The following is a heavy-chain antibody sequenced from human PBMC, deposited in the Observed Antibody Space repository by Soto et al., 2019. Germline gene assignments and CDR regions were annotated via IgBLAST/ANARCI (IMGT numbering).Heavy chain of an antibody. CDR3: AKGANDYGASYYFDY. CDR1: GFTFSSYG. V-gene: IGHV3-30*18. CDR2: ISYDGSNK. D-gene: IGHD4-17*01. J-gene: IGHJ4*02. Sequence: VQLVESGGGLVQPGGSLRLSCAASGFTFSSYGMHWVRQAPGKGLEWVAVISYDGSNKYYADSVKGRFTISRDNSKNTLYLQMNSLRAEDTAVYYCAKGANDYGASYYFDYWGQGTLVTVSS.